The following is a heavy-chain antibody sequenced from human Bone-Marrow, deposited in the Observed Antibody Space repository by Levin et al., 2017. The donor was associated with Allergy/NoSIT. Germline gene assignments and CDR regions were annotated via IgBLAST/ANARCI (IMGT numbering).Heavy chain of an antibody. Sequence: SETLSLTCAISGDSVSSDITTWTWIRQFSSRGLEWLGRTFYRSKWYYDYSLSVESRITINPDTSKNQFSLHLSSVTPEDTAVYYCARERFISSGKYVLDYWGQGTLVTVSS. V-gene: IGHV6-1*01. D-gene: IGHD1-26*01. CDR3: ARERFISSGKYVLDY. CDR1: GDSVSSDITT. J-gene: IGHJ4*02. CDR2: TFYRSKWYY.